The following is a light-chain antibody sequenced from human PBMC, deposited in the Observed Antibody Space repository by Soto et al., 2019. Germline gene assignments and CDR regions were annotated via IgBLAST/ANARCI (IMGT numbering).Light chain of an antibody. J-gene: IGKJ4*01. CDR3: QPYNNWPLT. CDR2: DTS. CDR1: QGIGDT. Sequence: EIVMTHSPATLSVSPGERATLSFSASQGIGDTLAWYQHKPGQTPRLLIYDTSTRATGVPTRFSGSRSGAEFTLTINSLQSEDFAVYYCQPYNNWPLTFGGGTKVDIK. V-gene: IGKV3-15*01.